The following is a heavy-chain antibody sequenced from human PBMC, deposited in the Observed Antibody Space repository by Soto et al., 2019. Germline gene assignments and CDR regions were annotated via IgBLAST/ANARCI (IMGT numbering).Heavy chain of an antibody. J-gene: IGHJ6*02. D-gene: IGHD3-22*01. V-gene: IGHV3-23*01. CDR1: RFTFSSFA. CDR2: INPGGTST. CDR3: AKDPTFVVISTSHFAMDV. Sequence: EVQLLESGEGLVQPGGSLRLSCAASRFTFSSFAMTWVRQAPGKGLEWVSSINPGGTSTYYADSVKGRFTISRDNSMNTLYLQMNSLRADDTAMYYCAKDPTFVVISTSHFAMDVWGQGTTVTVSS.